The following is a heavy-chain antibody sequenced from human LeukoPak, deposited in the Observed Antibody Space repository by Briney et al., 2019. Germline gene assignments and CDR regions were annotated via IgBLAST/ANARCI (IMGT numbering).Heavy chain of an antibody. V-gene: IGHV4-39*02. J-gene: IGHJ3*02. D-gene: IGHD5-24*01. CDR3: ARDLARRDGYQASAFDI. Sequence: GALSLTCTVSGGSHLSSRYYAGWTRQPPGKALEGIGHIYYNGSTSYNPSLKSRVTISVDTSKNQFSLKLSSVTAADTAVYYCARDLARRDGYQASAFDIWGQGTMVTVSS. CDR2: IYYNGST. CDR1: GGSHLSSRYY.